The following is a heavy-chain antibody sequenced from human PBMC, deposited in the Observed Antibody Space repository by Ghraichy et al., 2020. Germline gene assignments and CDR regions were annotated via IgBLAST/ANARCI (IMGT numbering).Heavy chain of an antibody. CDR3: ARGRYSSSWYGHWFDP. CDR1: GGSISSYY. D-gene: IGHD6-13*01. J-gene: IGHJ5*02. CDR2: IYYSGST. Sequence: SETLSLTCTVSGGSISSYYWSWIRQPPGKGLEWIGYIYYSGSTNYNPSLKSRVTISVDTSKNQFSLKLSSVTAADTAVYYCARGRYSSSWYGHWFDPWGQGTLVTVSS. V-gene: IGHV4-59*01.